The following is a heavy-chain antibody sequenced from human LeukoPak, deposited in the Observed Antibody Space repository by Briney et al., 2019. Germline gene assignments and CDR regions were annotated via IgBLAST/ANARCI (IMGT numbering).Heavy chain of an antibody. CDR2: IKEDGSEK. V-gene: IGHV3-7*01. Sequence: PGGSLRLSCAASGFTFSSYWMSWVRQAPGKGPEWVADIKEDGSEKYYVDSVKGRFTISRDNAKNSLYLQMNSLRAEDTAVYYCALNPDYYGSGSLDYWGQGTLVTVSS. D-gene: IGHD3-10*01. CDR1: GFTFSSYW. J-gene: IGHJ4*02. CDR3: ALNPDYYGSGSLDY.